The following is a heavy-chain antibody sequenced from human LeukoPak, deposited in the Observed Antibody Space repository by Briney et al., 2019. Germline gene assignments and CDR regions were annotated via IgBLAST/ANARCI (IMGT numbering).Heavy chain of an antibody. CDR2: INPNSGGT. CDR1: GYTFTGYY. V-gene: IGHV1-2*02. D-gene: IGHD2-2*01. Sequence: ASVKVSCKASGYTFTGYYMHWVRQAPGQGLEWMGWINPNSGGTNYAQKFQGRVTMTRDTSITTAYMELTRLRSDDTAVYYCARGVPGTYYYYYMDDWGKGTTVTVSS. CDR3: ARGVPGTYYYYYMDD. J-gene: IGHJ6*03.